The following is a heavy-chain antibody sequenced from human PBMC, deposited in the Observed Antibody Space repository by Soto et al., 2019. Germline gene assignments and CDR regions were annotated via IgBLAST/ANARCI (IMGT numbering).Heavy chain of an antibody. V-gene: IGHV1-3*01. Sequence: GASVKVSCKASGYTFSNFAIHWVRQAPGQRLEWMGWINPGNGNTKYSQTFQGRVTITRDTSASTAYMELSSLRSEDTAVYYCARAVARGVKTIYYYYGMDVWGQGTTVTVSS. CDR3: ARAVARGVKTIYYYYGMDV. J-gene: IGHJ6*02. CDR1: GYTFSNFA. CDR2: INPGNGNT. D-gene: IGHD3-10*01.